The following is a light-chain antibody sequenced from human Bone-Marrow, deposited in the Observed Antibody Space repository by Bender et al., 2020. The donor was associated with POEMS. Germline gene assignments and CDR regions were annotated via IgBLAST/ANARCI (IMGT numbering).Light chain of an antibody. CDR2: DVA. Sequence: QSALTQPASVSGSPGQSITISCAGSNSDVGAYNYVSWFQQHPGKAPKLIISDVADRPSGVSDRCSGSKSGSTASLTISGLQAEDEADYHCASLTSTDTGGCGGGTRLTVI. V-gene: IGLV2-14*03. CDR1: NSDVGAYNY. J-gene: IGLJ3*02. CDR3: ASLTSTDTGG.